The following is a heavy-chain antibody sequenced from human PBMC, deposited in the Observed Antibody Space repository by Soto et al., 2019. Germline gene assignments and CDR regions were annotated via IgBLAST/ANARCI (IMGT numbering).Heavy chain of an antibody. V-gene: IGHV1-18*01. CDR2: INTYNGDT. J-gene: IGHJ4*02. CDR3: AINAQFNDHFSFDF. D-gene: IGHD3-3*02. Sequence: QGHLVQSGAEVKKPGASVKVSCKASGYIFVRYGLSWVRQAPGKGLEWMGWINTYNGDTDYAQEVQGRATMTTDTSSNTAYMELRNLRSDDSAVYYCAINAQFNDHFSFDFWGQGTLVTVSS. CDR1: GYIFVRYG.